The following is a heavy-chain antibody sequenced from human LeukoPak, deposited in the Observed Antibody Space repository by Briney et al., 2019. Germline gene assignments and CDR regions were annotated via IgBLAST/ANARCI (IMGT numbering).Heavy chain of an antibody. J-gene: IGHJ4*02. V-gene: IGHV3-30*18. CDR3: AKKDYGDYAWGPFDY. CDR1: GFTFSSYG. CDR2: ISYDGSNK. D-gene: IGHD4-17*01. Sequence: PGGSLRLSCAASGFTFSSYGMHWVRQAPGKGLEWVAVISYDGSNKYYADSVKGRFTISRDNSKNTLYLQMNSLRAEDTAVYYCAKKDYGDYAWGPFDYWGQGTLVTVSS.